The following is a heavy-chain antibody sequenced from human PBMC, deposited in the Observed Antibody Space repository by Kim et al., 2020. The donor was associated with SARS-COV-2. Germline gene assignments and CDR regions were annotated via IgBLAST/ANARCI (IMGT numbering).Heavy chain of an antibody. CDR1: GYTFTGYY. D-gene: IGHD3-16*01. V-gene: IGHV1-2*04. CDR2: INPNSGGT. J-gene: IGHJ5*02. Sequence: ASVKVSCKASGYTFTGYYMHWVRQAPGQGLEWMGWINPNSGGTNYAQKFQGWVTMTRDTSISTAYMELSRLRSDDTAVYYCARLRGGVWALFDPWGQGTLVTVSS. CDR3: ARLRGGVWALFDP.